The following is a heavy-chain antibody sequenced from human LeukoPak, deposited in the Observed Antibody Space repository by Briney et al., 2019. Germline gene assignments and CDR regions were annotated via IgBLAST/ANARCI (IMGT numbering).Heavy chain of an antibody. CDR1: GFTFSIYG. V-gene: IGHV3-30*18. CDR3: AKEYYDFWSGYPNDAFDI. Sequence: GGSLRLSCAASGFTFSIYGMHWVRQAPGKGLEWVAVISYDGSNKYYADSVKGRFTISRDNSKNTLYLQMNSLRAEDTAVYYCAKEYYDFWSGYPNDAFDIWGQGTMVTVSS. D-gene: IGHD3-3*01. CDR2: ISYDGSNK. J-gene: IGHJ3*02.